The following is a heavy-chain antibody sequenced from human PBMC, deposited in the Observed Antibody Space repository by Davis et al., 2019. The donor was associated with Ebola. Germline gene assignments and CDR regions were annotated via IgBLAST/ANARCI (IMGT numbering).Heavy chain of an antibody. CDR1: GFTFSSYS. D-gene: IGHD3-3*01. CDR2: IKQDGSEK. CDR3: ARGRFWSGYYFDY. J-gene: IGHJ4*02. Sequence: GGSLRLSCAASGFTFSSYSMNWVRQAPGKGLEWVANIKQDGSEKYYVDSVKGRFTISRDNAKNSLYLQMNSLRAEDTAVYYCARGRFWSGYYFDYWGQGTLVTVSS. V-gene: IGHV3-7*04.